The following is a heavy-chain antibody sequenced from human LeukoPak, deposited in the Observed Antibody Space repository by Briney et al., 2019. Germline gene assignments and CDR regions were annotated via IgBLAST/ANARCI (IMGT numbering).Heavy chain of an antibody. CDR1: GYTFTIYD. CDR2: MNPNSGNT. V-gene: IGHV1-8*01. Sequence: ASVKVSCKASGYTFTIYDINWVRQATGQGLEWMGWMNPNSGNTGYAQKFQGRVTMTRNTSISTAYMELSSLRSEDTAVYYCARATYSSSWYGDYYGMDVWGQGTTVTVSS. CDR3: ARATYSSSWYGDYYGMDV. J-gene: IGHJ6*02. D-gene: IGHD6-13*01.